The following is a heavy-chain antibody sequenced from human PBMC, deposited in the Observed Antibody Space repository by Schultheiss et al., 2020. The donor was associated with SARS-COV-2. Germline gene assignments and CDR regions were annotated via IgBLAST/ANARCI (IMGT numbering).Heavy chain of an antibody. J-gene: IGHJ4*02. Sequence: SETLSLTCAVYGGSFSGYYWSWIRQPPGKGLEWIGYIYYSGSTYYNPSLKSLVTISVDTSKNQFSLKLSSVTAADTAVYYCARGLGTIDYWGQGTLVTVSS. V-gene: IGHV4-34*01. CDR2: IYYSGST. CDR3: ARGLGTIDY. CDR1: GGSFSGYY. D-gene: IGHD1-7*01.